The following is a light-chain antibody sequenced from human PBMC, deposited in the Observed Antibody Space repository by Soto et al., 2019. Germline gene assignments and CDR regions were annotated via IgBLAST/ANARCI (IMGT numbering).Light chain of an antibody. CDR1: SSNIGAGYD. J-gene: IGLJ1*01. Sequence: QSVLTQPPSVSGAPGQRFTISCTGSSSNIGAGYDVHWYQQRPGTAPKLLIFGNISRPSGVPDRFSGSKSGTSASLAITGLQAEDEGDYYCQSYDSTLSARYVFGTGTKVTVL. CDR3: QSYDSTLSARYV. CDR2: GNI. V-gene: IGLV1-40*01.